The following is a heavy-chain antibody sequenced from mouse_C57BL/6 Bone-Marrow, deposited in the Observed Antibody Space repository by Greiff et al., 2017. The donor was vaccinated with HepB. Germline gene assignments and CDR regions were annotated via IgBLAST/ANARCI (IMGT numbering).Heavy chain of an antibody. CDR3: ARDQVYAMDY. Sequence: DVKLQESGPGLVKPSQSLSLTCSVTGHSITSGYYWNWIRQFPGNKLEWMGYISYDGSNNYNPSLKNRISITRDTSKNQFFLKLNSVTTEDTATYYCARDQVYAMDYWGQGTSVTVSS. J-gene: IGHJ4*01. CDR2: ISYDGSN. D-gene: IGHD3-2*02. V-gene: IGHV3-6*01. CDR1: GHSITSGYY.